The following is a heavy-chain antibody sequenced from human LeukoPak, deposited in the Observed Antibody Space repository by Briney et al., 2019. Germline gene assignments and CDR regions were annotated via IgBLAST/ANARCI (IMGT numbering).Heavy chain of an antibody. D-gene: IGHD1-14*01. CDR1: GGSISSYY. CDR2: IYYSGST. Sequence: SETLSLTCTVSGGSISSYYWSWIRQPPGKGLEWIGYIYYSGSTNYNPSLKSRVTISVDTSKNQFSLKLSSVTAADTAVYYCARDRGPEAAFGIWGQGTMVTVSS. V-gene: IGHV4-59*01. J-gene: IGHJ3*02. CDR3: ARDRGPEAAFGI.